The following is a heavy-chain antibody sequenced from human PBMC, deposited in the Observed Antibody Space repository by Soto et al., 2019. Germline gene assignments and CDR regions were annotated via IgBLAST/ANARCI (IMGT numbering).Heavy chain of an antibody. Sequence: GESLKISCQGFGYSFTSFWIGWVRQMPGKGLEWMGIINPVDSDTRYSPSFQGQVTISVDESITTAYLQWSSLRASDTALYYCAIASFPRPPTPSFDSWGRGTLVTVSS. D-gene: IGHD2-15*01. CDR2: INPVDSDT. CDR1: GYSFTSFW. V-gene: IGHV5-51*01. CDR3: AIASFPRPPTPSFDS. J-gene: IGHJ4*02.